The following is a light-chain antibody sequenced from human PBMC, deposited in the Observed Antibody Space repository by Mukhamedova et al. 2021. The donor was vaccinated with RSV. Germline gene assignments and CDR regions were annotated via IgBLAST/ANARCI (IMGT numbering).Light chain of an antibody. Sequence: WYQRRVHGQAPKLLMYAASSLQSGVPSRFSGSGSGKEFTLTISSLQPEDFASYYCQQSYSIPWTFGQGTKVEVK. CDR3: QQSYSIPWT. V-gene: IGKV1-39*01. J-gene: IGKJ1*01. CDR2: AAS.